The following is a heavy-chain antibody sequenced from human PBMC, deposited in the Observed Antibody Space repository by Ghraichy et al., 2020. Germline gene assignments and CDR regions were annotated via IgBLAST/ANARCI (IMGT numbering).Heavy chain of an antibody. CDR2: IYYSGST. J-gene: IGHJ6*03. Sequence: SETLSLTCTVSGGSISSYYWSWIRQPPGKGLEWIGYIYYSGSTNYNPSLKSRVTISVDTSKNQFSLKLSSVTAADTAVYYCARAGYYYYYMDVWGKGTTVTVSS. CDR1: GGSISSYY. CDR3: ARAGYYYYYMDV. V-gene: IGHV4-59*01.